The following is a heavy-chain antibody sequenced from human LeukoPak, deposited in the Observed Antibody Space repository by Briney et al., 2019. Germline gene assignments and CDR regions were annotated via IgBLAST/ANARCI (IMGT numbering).Heavy chain of an antibody. CDR1: GFTFSSYA. D-gene: IGHD1-26*01. CDR3: ASLLSGSNQINDY. CDR2: ISGSGGGT. V-gene: IGHV3-23*01. Sequence: GGSLRLSCAASGFTFSSYAMSWVRQAPGKGLEWVSAISGSGGGTYYADSVKGRFTISRDNSKNTLYLQMNSLRAEDTAVYYCASLLSGSNQINDYWGQGTLVTVSS. J-gene: IGHJ4*02.